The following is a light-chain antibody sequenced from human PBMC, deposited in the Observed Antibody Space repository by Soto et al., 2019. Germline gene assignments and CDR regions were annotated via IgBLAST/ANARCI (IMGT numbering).Light chain of an antibody. J-gene: IGKJ1*01. CDR2: DAS. V-gene: IGKV1-5*01. CDR1: QSISSW. Sequence: DIQMTQSPSTLSASVGDRVTITCRASQSISSWLAWYQQKPGKAPNLLIYDASSLECGVPSRFSGSGSGTEFTLTISSLQPDDFATYYCQQYNSYSRTFGQGTKVDIK. CDR3: QQYNSYSRT.